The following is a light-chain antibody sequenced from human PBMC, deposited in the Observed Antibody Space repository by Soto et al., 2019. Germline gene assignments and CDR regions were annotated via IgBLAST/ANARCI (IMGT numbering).Light chain of an antibody. CDR1: QSVSTN. CDR2: GAS. V-gene: IGKV3-15*01. J-gene: IGKJ2*01. CDR3: QQSYSTPYT. Sequence: EIEMTQSPATLSESPGERATLSCRASQSVSTNLAWYQQKPGQAPRLLIYGASTRATGIPVRFSGSGSGTEFTLTISSLQSEDFAVYYCQQSYSTPYTFGQGTKLEIK.